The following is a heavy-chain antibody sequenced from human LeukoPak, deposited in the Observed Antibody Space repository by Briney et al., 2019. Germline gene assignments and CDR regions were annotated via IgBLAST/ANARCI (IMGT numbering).Heavy chain of an antibody. Sequence: SETLSLTCTVSGGSISSYYWSWIRQPAGKGLEWIGCIYTSGSTNYNPSLKSRVTMSVDTSKNQFSLKLSSVTAADTAVYYCARDSPIVYSSGFFDYWGQGTLVTVSS. CDR2: IYTSGST. CDR1: GGSISSYY. J-gene: IGHJ4*02. D-gene: IGHD6-19*01. V-gene: IGHV4-4*07. CDR3: ARDSPIVYSSGFFDY.